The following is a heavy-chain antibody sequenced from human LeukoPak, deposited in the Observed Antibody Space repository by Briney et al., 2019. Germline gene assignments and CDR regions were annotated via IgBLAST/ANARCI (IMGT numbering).Heavy chain of an antibody. CDR1: GFTFTTYW. CDR3: TTDERYSSGWGPLDAFDI. Sequence: GGSLRLSCAASGFTFTTYWMSWVRQAPGKGLEWVSYISSSSSTIYYADSVKGRFTISRDNAKNSLYLQMNSLRAEDTAVYYCTTDERYSSGWGPLDAFDIWGQGTMVTVSS. V-gene: IGHV3-48*01. D-gene: IGHD6-19*01. J-gene: IGHJ3*02. CDR2: ISSSSSTI.